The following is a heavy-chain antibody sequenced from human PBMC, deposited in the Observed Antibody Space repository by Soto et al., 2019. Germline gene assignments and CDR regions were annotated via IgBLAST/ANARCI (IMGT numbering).Heavy chain of an antibody. Sequence: GGSLRLSCAASGFTFSSYAMSWVRQAPGKGLEWVSAISGSGGSTYYADSVKGRFTISRGNSKNTLYLQMNSLRAEDTAVYYCAKGPGSGWYGGAFDIWGQGTMVTVSS. J-gene: IGHJ3*02. V-gene: IGHV3-23*01. CDR2: ISGSGGST. D-gene: IGHD6-19*01. CDR3: AKGPGSGWYGGAFDI. CDR1: GFTFSSYA.